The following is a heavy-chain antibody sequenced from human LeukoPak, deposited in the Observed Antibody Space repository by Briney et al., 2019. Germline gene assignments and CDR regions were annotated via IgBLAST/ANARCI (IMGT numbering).Heavy chain of an antibody. CDR1: GFTFSSYA. CDR2: ISYDGSNK. CDR3: ARDLPDDYSNYGEPSY. D-gene: IGHD4-11*01. J-gene: IGHJ4*02. Sequence: PGRSLRLSCAASGFTFSSYAMHWVRQAPGKGLEWVAVISYDGSNKYYADSVKGRFTISRDNSKNTLYLQMNSLRAEDTAVYYCARDLPDDYSNYGEPSYWGQGTLVTVSS. V-gene: IGHV3-30-3*01.